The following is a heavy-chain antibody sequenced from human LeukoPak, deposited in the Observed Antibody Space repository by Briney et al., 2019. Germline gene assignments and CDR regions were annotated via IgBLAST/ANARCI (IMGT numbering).Heavy chain of an antibody. D-gene: IGHD2-2*01. Sequence: GGSLRLSCAASGFTFSSYAMSWVRQAPGKGLEWVTALSDDGGTTYYAGSVKGRFTISRDNSKNTLYLQMNSLRGDDTAVYHCAKGPSPGYCSSTSCYYDYWGQGTLVTVSS. CDR3: AKGPSPGYCSSTSCYYDY. V-gene: IGHV3-23*01. CDR1: GFTFSSYA. J-gene: IGHJ4*02. CDR2: LSDDGGTT.